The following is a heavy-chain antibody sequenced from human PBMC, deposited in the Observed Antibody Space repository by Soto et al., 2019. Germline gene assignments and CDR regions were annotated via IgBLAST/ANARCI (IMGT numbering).Heavy chain of an antibody. CDR2: INAGNGNT. J-gene: IGHJ6*03. Sequence: ASVKVSCKASGYTFTSYAMHWVRQAPGQRLEWMGWINAGNGNTKYSQKFQGRVTITRDTSASTAYMELSSLRSEDTAVYYCARDPDLYYYYYYRDVWGKGTTVTVSS. CDR1: GYTFTSYA. CDR3: ARDPDLYYYYYYRDV. V-gene: IGHV1-3*01.